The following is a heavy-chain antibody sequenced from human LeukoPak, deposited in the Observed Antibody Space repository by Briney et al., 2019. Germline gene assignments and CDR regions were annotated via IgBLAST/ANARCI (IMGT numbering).Heavy chain of an antibody. CDR3: ASRYCSGGSCYSIHYFDY. CDR1: GGTFSSYA. Sequence: GASVKVSCKASGGTFSSYAISWVRQAPGQGLEWMGGIIPILGTANYAQKFQGRVTITADESTSTAYMELSSLRSEDTAVYYCASRYCSGGSCYSIHYFDYWGQGTLVTVSS. CDR2: IIPILGTA. V-gene: IGHV1-69*01. D-gene: IGHD2-15*01. J-gene: IGHJ4*02.